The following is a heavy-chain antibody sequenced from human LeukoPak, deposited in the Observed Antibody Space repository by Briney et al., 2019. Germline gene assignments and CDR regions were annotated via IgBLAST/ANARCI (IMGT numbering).Heavy chain of an antibody. CDR3: ARLQPNSGEWAFDI. D-gene: IGHD1-1*01. J-gene: IGHJ3*02. Sequence: PSETLSLTCTVSGASISTYYWSWISQSPGKGLEWIGYLFSRGSPNYNPSLKRRVTISVDTSKNHFSLTLSSVTAADTAVYYCARLQPNSGEWAFDIWGQGTMVTVSS. V-gene: IGHV4-59*01. CDR1: GASISTYY. CDR2: LFSRGSP.